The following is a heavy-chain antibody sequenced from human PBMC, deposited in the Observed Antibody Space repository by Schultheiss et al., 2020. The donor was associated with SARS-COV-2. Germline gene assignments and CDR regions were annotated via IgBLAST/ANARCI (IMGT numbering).Heavy chain of an antibody. V-gene: IGHV4-39*01. CDR3: ARGRVYDW. Sequence: SETLSLTCTVSGGSISNSSYYWGWIRQPPGKGLEWIGSIYYSGSTYYNPSLKSRVTISVDTSKNQFSLKLSSVTAADTAVYYCARGRVYDWWGQGTLVTVSS. CDR2: IYYSGST. CDR1: GGSISNSSYY. J-gene: IGHJ4*02.